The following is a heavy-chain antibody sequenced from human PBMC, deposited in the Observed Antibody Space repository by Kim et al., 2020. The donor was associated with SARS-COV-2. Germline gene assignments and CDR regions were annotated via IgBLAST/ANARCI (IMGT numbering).Heavy chain of an antibody. D-gene: IGHD3-9*01. V-gene: IGHV3-23*01. J-gene: IGHJ4*02. Sequence: ADSVKGRFTISRDNSKNTLYLQMNSLRAEDTAVYYCAKGPRKYDILTAGYWDQGTLVTVSS. CDR3: AKGPRKYDILTAGY.